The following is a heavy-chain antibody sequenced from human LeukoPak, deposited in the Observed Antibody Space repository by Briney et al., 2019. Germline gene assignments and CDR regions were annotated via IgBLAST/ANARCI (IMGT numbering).Heavy chain of an antibody. D-gene: IGHD1-26*01. CDR3: STERSSGTSSFDY. CDR1: GFTFSNAW. Sequence: KTGGSLRLSCAASGFTFSNAWMRWVRQAPGKGLEWLGRIKSKTDGATADYAAPVKGSFTISRDDSENTLYLQMNSLITEDTAVYYCSTERSSGTSSFDYWGRGTLVTVSS. J-gene: IGHJ4*02. CDR2: IKSKTDGATA. V-gene: IGHV3-15*01.